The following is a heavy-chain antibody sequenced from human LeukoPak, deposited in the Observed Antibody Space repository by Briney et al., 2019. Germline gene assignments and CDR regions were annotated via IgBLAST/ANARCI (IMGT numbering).Heavy chain of an antibody. J-gene: IGHJ4*02. CDR3: ARGPGSGVYYFDY. CDR2: TYYRSKWYN. V-gene: IGHV6-1*01. Sequence: SQTLSLTCGISGDSVSSNSAAWNWIRQSPWRGLEWLGRTYYRSKWYNDYAVSVKSRITINPDTSKNQFSLQLNSVTPEDTAVYYCARGPGSGVYYFDYWGQGTLVTVSS. D-gene: IGHD3-10*01. CDR1: GDSVSSNSAA.